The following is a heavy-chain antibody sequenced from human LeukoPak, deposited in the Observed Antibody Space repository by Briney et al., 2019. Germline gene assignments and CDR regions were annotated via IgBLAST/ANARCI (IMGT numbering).Heavy chain of an antibody. V-gene: IGHV3-30-3*01. CDR3: ARGRGTSSMHPRSSRLDY. D-gene: IGHD3-16*01. CDR2: ISYDGSNK. J-gene: IGHJ4*02. CDR1: GFTFSSYA. Sequence: PGRSLRLSCAASGFTFSSYAMHWVRQAPGKGLEWVAVISYDGSNKYYADSVKGRFTISRDNSKNTLYLQMNSLRAEDTAVYYCARGRGTSSMHPRSSRLDYWGQGTLVTVSS.